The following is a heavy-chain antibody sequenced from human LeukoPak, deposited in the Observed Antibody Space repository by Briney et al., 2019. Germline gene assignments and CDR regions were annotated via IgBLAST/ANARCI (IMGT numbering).Heavy chain of an antibody. CDR2: IGGRGGSI. D-gene: IGHD4-17*01. V-gene: IGHV3-23*01. J-gene: IGHJ2*01. CDR3: AKDPSDYGDYFGPGGYWYFDL. CDR1: GFTFSSHT. Sequence: GGSLRLSCAASGFTFSSHTMSWVRQAPGKGLEWVSTIGGRGGSIYYADAVKGRFTISRDNSKNTLSLQMNSLKAEDTAIYYCAKDPSDYGDYFGPGGYWYFDLWGRGTLVTVSS.